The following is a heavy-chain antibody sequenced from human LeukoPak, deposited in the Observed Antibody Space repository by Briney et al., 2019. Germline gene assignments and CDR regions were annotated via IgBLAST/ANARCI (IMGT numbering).Heavy chain of an antibody. CDR2: ISYDGSNK. J-gene: IGHJ4*02. CDR3: ARAARPWELLRTPFDY. V-gene: IGHV3-30*01. D-gene: IGHD1-26*01. CDR1: GFTFSSYA. Sequence: GGSLRLSCAASGFTFSSYAMHWVRQAPGKGLEWVAVISYDGSNKYYADSVKGRFTISRDNSKNTLYLQMNSLRAEDTAVYYCARAARPWELLRTPFDYWGQGTLVTVSS.